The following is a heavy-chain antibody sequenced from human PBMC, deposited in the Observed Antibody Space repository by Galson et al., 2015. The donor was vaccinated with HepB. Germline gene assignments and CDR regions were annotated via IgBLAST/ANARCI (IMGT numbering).Heavy chain of an antibody. Sequence: SVKVSCKASGYSFTFYGISWVRQAPGKGLEWMGWISAYNGNTDYAQKFKGRVTMTTDTSKSTAYMELRSLRSDDTAVYYCARRWGYDSSSSNNWLDPWGQGTLVTVSS. CDR1: GYSFTFYG. V-gene: IGHV1-18*04. D-gene: IGHD3-22*01. CDR3: ARRWGYDSSSSNNWLDP. J-gene: IGHJ5*02. CDR2: ISAYNGNT.